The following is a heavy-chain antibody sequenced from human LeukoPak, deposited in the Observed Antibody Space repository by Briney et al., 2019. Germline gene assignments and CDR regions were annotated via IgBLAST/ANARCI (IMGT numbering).Heavy chain of an antibody. CDR2: ISSSSSTI. Sequence: PGGSLRLSCAASGFTFSSYSMNWVRQAPGKGLEWVSYISSSSSTIYYADSVKGRFTISRDNAKNSLYLQMNSLRAEDTAVHYCARDGGRAPLYGPNDDAFDIWGQGTMVTVSS. CDR1: GFTFSSYS. CDR3: ARDGGRAPLYGPNDDAFDI. D-gene: IGHD3-16*01. J-gene: IGHJ3*02. V-gene: IGHV3-48*01.